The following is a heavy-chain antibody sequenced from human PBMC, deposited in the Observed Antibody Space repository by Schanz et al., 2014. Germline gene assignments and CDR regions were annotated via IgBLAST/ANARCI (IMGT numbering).Heavy chain of an antibody. CDR3: ARDRQQLVGRIGYYYGMDV. CDR2: ISHNTFYT. Sequence: QVQLVESGGGLVKPGGSLRLSCAASGFTFTDYYISWIRQAPGMGLEWVSYISHNTFYTDYADSVKGRFTISRDNSKNTLYLQMNSLRAEDTAVYYCARDRQQLVGRIGYYYGMDVWGQGTTVTVSS. CDR1: GFTFTDYY. D-gene: IGHD6-13*01. J-gene: IGHJ6*02. V-gene: IGHV3-11*06.